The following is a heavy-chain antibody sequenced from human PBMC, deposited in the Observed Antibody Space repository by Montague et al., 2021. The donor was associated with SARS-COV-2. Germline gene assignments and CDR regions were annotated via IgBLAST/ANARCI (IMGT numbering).Heavy chain of an antibody. V-gene: IGHV4-34*01. CDR1: GGSFNGYY. J-gene: IGHJ4*02. CDR3: ARGKEDFFMTVVVVTAASYYFDS. CDR2: INHRGSP. D-gene: IGHD3-22*01. Sequence: SETLSLTCAVSGGSFNGYYWGWIRQPPGKGLEWVGEINHRGSPTYNPSLKSRVTISADTSKNQFPLRLTSVTAADTATYFCARGKEDFFMTVVVVTAASYYFDSWGQGTLVTVSS.